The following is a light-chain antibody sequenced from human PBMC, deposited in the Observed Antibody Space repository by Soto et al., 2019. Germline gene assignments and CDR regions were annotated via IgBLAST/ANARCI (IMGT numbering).Light chain of an antibody. CDR2: AVS. CDR1: SSDVGGYNY. CDR3: CSYAGNYTFV. Sequence: QSALTQSRSVSGSPGQSVTISCTGTSSDVGGYNYVSWYQQHPGKAPKLMIYAVSKRPSGVPDRFSGSKSGNTASLTISGLQAEDEADYYCCSYAGNYTFVFGGGTKVTVL. V-gene: IGLV2-11*01. J-gene: IGLJ2*01.